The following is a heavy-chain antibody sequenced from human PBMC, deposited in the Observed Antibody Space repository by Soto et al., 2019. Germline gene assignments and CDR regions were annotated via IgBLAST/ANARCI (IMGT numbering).Heavy chain of an antibody. J-gene: IGHJ5*02. Sequence: GASVKVSCKVSGYTLSEVSIHWVRQTPVKGLEWMGGFDPENDETSYAQKFQGRVTLTEDTSTDTAYLELSSLRSEDTAIYYCAIAAYCSGATCYSDYNWFDPWGQGTLVTVS. V-gene: IGHV1-24*01. CDR3: AIAAYCSGATCYSDYNWFDP. CDR2: FDPENDET. CDR1: GYTLSEVS. D-gene: IGHD2-15*01.